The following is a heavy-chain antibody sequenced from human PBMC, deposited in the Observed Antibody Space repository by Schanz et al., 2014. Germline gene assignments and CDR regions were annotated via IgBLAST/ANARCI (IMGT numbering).Heavy chain of an antibody. D-gene: IGHD2-15*01. V-gene: IGHV4-34*01. CDR1: GGSVSGYF. J-gene: IGHJ6*02. Sequence: VQLQQWGAGRLRPAETLSLTFAVYGGSVSGYFWTWIRQSPRKGLEWIGEINYSGSAHYNPSLTSRLTISMDASKSQLSLKMKSVSAADTAVYYCARGGRYCSGGGCHYPYNYYGMDVWGQGTAVTVSS. CDR2: INYSGSA. CDR3: ARGGRYCSGGGCHYPYNYYGMDV.